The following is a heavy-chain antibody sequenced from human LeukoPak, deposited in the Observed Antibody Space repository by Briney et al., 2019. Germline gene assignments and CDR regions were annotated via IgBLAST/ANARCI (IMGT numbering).Heavy chain of an antibody. CDR3: ARDYADYVGYFFFDY. CDR1: GFTFNNYA. CDR2: ISGGGETT. D-gene: IGHD4-17*01. Sequence: GGSLRLSCAASGFTFNNYAMNWVRQAPGKGLEWVSSISGGGETTYYADSAKGRCTVSRDNYQNTLYLQMNSLRAEDTAVYYCARDYADYVGYFFFDYWGQGTLVTVSS. V-gene: IGHV3-23*01. J-gene: IGHJ4*02.